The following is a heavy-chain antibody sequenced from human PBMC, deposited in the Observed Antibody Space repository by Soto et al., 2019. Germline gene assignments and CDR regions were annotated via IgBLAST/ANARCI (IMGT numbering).Heavy chain of an antibody. D-gene: IGHD4-17*01. CDR2: ISAYNGNT. CDR3: AREGGGHYGDYYFDY. J-gene: IGHJ4*02. CDR1: GYTFTSYG. Sequence: AASVKVSCKASGYTFTSYGISWVRQAPGQGLEWMGWISAYNGNTNYAQKLQGRVTMTTDTSTSTAYMELRSLRSDDTAVYYCAREGGGHYGDYYFDYWGQGTRVTVSS. V-gene: IGHV1-18*01.